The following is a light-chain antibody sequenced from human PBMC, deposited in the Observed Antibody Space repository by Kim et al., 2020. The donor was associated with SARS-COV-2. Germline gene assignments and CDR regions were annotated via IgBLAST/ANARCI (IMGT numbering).Light chain of an antibody. J-gene: IGLJ2*01. CDR2: RDS. CDR3: QVWDSGTHVV. Sequence: SYELTQPLSVSVALGQTARITCGGNNIGSKNVHWYQQKPGQAPVLVIYRDSNRPTGIPERFSGSNSGNTATLTISRAQAGDEDDYYCQVWDSGTHVVFGG. V-gene: IGLV3-9*01. CDR1: NIGSKN.